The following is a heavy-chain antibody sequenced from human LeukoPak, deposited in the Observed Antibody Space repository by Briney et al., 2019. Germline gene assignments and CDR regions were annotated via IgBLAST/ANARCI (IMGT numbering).Heavy chain of an antibody. J-gene: IGHJ4*02. Sequence: PSETLSLTCTVSGGSISSYYWSWIRQPPGKGLEWIGYIYYSGSTNYNPSLKSRVTISVDTSKNQFSLKLSSVTAADTAVYYCAGLIAAAGTGVTMIVVVPYFDYWGQGTLVTVSS. CDR2: IYYSGST. CDR3: AGLIAAAGTGVTMIVVVPYFDY. V-gene: IGHV4-59*08. CDR1: GGSISSYY. D-gene: IGHD3-22*01.